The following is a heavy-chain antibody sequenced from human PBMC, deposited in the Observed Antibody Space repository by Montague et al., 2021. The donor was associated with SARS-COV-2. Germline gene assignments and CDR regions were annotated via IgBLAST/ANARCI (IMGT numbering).Heavy chain of an antibody. CDR2: IYYSGST. CDR1: GGSISSSSYY. CDR3: ARDTRITMIVVVQGYGMDV. D-gene: IGHD3-22*01. J-gene: IGHJ6*02. Sequence: SETLSLTCTVSGGSISSSSYYWGWIRQPPGPELEWIRNIYYSGSTYYNPSLKSRVTIPVDTSKNQFSLKLSPVPAADTAVYYCARDTRITMIVVVQGYGMDVWGQGTTVAVSS. V-gene: IGHV4-39*07.